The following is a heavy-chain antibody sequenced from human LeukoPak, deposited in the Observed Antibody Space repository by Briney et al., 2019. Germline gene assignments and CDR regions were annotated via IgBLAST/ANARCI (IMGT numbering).Heavy chain of an antibody. CDR1: GFTFSDHA. V-gene: IGHV3-64*01. CDR2: ISRNGSRT. Sequence: GGSLRLSCPTSGFTFSDHAMHWVRQSPGNGLQYVSAISRNGSRTFYANSVQGRFTISRDNSKNTLYLQMGSLKVEDMAVYYCVRDSFYTGYDRGFGYWGQGTRVTVSS. J-gene: IGHJ4*02. CDR3: VRDSFYTGYDRGFGY. D-gene: IGHD5-12*01.